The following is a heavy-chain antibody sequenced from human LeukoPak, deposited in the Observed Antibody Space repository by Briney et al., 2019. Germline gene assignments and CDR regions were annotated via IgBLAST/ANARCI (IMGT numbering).Heavy chain of an antibody. CDR1: GGSISSGSYY. J-gene: IGHJ4*02. V-gene: IGHV4-61*09. CDR3: ASDAPGLLGY. CDR2: VFTRETT. D-gene: IGHD2-15*01. Sequence: SQTLSLTCTVSGGSISSGSYYWNWIRQPAGKRLEWLGHVFTRETTNYNASLEGRLTISLDTARNQFSLYLSSVTAADTAVYYCASDAPGLLGYWGQGILVTVSS.